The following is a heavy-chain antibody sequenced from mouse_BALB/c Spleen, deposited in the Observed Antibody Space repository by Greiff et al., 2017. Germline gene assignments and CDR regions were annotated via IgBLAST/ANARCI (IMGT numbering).Heavy chain of an antibody. J-gene: IGHJ4*01. CDR2: ISSGGSYT. Sequence: EVQGVESGGGLVKPGGSLKLSCAASGFTFSSYAMSWVRQSPEKRLEWVAEISSGGSYTYYPDTVTGRFTISRDNAKNTLYLEMSSLRSEDTAMYYCAQYGKGGYAMDYWGQGTSVTVSS. V-gene: IGHV5-9-4*01. D-gene: IGHD2-10*02. CDR1: GFTFSSYA. CDR3: AQYGKGGYAMDY.